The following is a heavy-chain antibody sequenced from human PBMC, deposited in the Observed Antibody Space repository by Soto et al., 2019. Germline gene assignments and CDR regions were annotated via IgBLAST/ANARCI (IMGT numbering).Heavy chain of an antibody. CDR1: GYIFTDHL. CDR2: VHPDSGGT. V-gene: IGHV1-2*02. D-gene: IGHD3-22*01. Sequence: ATVKVSCKTSGYIFTDHLIHWVRQSPGQGLQWVGWVHPDSGGTNVAQAFQDRVTMTADTSITTAYMDLARLRPDDTAIFYCARGAQGFFPVSGIYFYFDHWGQGTPVTVS. J-gene: IGHJ4*02. CDR3: ARGAQGFFPVSGIYFYFDH.